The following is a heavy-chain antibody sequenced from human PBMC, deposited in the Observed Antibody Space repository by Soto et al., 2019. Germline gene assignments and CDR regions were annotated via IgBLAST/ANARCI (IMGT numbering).Heavy chain of an antibody. CDR2: IIPIFGTA. CDR1: GGTFSRYA. Sequence: QVQLVQSGAEVKKPGSSVKVSCKASGGTFSRYAITWVRQAPGQGLEWMGGIIPIFGTANYAQKFQGRVTITANESLTTAYMELGSLRSENTPVYYCARDGPSSSSDPWGQGTLVTVSS. V-gene: IGHV1-69*01. CDR3: ARDGPSSSSDP. J-gene: IGHJ5*02.